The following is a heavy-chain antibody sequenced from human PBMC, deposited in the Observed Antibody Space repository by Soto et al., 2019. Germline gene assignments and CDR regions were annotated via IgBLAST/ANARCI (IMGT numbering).Heavy chain of an antibody. D-gene: IGHD4-4*01. CDR3: ASGGGVTTTGDDY. Sequence: QLQLQESGSGLVKPSQTLSLTCAVSGGSINTATHSWSWIRQPPGKGLEWIGYIYHSGSTYYNPSVKSRVTISIDKSNNQFSLRLISVTAADTAVYYCASGGGVTTTGDDYWGQGILVTVSS. CDR2: IYHSGST. V-gene: IGHV4-30-2*01. CDR1: GGSINTATHS. J-gene: IGHJ4*02.